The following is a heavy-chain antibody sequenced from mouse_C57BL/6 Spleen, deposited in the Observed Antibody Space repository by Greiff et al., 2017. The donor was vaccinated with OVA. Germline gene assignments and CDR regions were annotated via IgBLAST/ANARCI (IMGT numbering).Heavy chain of an antibody. V-gene: IGHV5-6*01. Sequence: EVKLVESGGDLVKPGGSLKLSCAASGFTFSSYGMSWVRQTPDKRLAWVATISSGGSYTYYPDSVKGRFTISRDNAKNTLYLQMSSLKSEDTAMYYCARLISYAMDYWGQGTSVTVSS. CDR2: ISSGGSYT. CDR1: GFTFSSYG. CDR3: ARLISYAMDY. J-gene: IGHJ4*01.